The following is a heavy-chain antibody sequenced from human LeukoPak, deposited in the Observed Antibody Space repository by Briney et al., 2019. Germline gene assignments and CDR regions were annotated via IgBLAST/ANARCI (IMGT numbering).Heavy chain of an antibody. J-gene: IGHJ1*01. CDR3: AREAGYCSSTRCYPLQH. V-gene: IGHV1-18*01. Sequence: ASVKVSCKASGYTFTSYGISWVRQAPGQGLEWMGWISAYNGNTNYAQKLQGRVTMTTDTSTSTAYMELRSLRSDDTAVYYCAREAGYCSSTRCYPLQHWGQGTLVTVSS. CDR2: ISAYNGNT. CDR1: GYTFTSYG. D-gene: IGHD2-2*01.